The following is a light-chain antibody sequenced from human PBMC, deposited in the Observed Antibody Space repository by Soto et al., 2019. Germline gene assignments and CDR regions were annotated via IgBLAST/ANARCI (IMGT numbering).Light chain of an antibody. Sequence: ELVLTQSPGTLSLSPGERATLSCMASQSISSSYLAWYQQKPGQAPRLLIYSASSRATGIPDRFSGSGSGTDFTLTICRLEPEDFAVYYCQQYGSSSYTFGQGTQWEIK. CDR3: QQYGSSSYT. V-gene: IGKV3-20*01. CDR2: SAS. J-gene: IGKJ2*01. CDR1: QSISSSY.